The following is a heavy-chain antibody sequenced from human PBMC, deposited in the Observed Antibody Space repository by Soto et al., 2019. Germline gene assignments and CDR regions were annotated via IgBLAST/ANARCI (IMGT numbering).Heavy chain of an antibody. Sequence: ASVKVSFKASGYIFTSYDINWVRQATGQGLEWMGWMNPNSGNTGYAQKFQGRVTMTKNTSMTTAYMELSSLRSEDTAVYYCARGPGSMLRGRGYFDPWGQATLVTVSS. CDR3: ARGPGSMLRGRGYFDP. J-gene: IGHJ5*02. V-gene: IGHV1-8*01. CDR2: MNPNSGNT. CDR1: GYIFTSYD. D-gene: IGHD3-10*01.